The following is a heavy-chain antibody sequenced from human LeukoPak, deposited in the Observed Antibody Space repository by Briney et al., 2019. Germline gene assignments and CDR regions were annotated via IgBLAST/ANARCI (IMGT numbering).Heavy chain of an antibody. CDR2: ISSSSSTI. CDR3: AGQASYCSGGSCYYFEVPPDY. V-gene: IGHV3-48*01. Sequence: PGGSLRLSCAASGFTFSSYSMNWVRQAPGKGLEWVSYISSSSSTIYYADSVKGRFTISRDNAKNSLYLQMNSLRAEDTAVYYCAGQASYCSGGSCYYFEVPPDYWGQGTLVTVSS. CDR1: GFTFSSYS. D-gene: IGHD2-15*01. J-gene: IGHJ4*02.